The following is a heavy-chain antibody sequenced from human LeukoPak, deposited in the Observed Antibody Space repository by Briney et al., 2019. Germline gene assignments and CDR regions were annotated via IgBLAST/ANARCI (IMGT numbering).Heavy chain of an antibody. J-gene: IGHJ4*02. CDR1: GGSLSSTSYY. CDR3: AREQLHCSGGSCYFYFWDY. D-gene: IGHD2-15*01. CDR2: FYYSGNT. V-gene: IGHV4-39*07. Sequence: SETLSLTCTVSGGSLSSTSYYWAWIPKPPGKGLDWIGSFYYSGNTYYNPSLKSRVTISVDTSKNQFSLKLSSVTAADTAVYYCAREQLHCSGGSCYFYFWDYWGQGTLVTVSS.